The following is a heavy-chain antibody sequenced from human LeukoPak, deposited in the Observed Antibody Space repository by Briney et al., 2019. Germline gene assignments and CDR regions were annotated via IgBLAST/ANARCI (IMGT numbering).Heavy chain of an antibody. V-gene: IGHV3-30-3*01. CDR1: GFTFCNYA. D-gene: IGHD3-10*01. CDR3: ARDHRGVRDYFDY. J-gene: IGHJ4*02. CDR2: ISYDGSNK. Sequence: GGSLRLSCAASGFTFCNYAVHWVRQAPGKGLEWVAVISYDGSNKYYANSVKGRFTISRDNSKNTLYLQMNSLRAEDTAVYYCARDHRGVRDYFDYWGQGTLVTVSS.